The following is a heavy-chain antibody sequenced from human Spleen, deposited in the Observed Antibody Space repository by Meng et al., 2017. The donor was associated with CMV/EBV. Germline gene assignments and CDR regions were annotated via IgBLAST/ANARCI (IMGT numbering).Heavy chain of an antibody. CDR2: INHSGST. Sequence: VQLQQWGAGLLKPSETLSRTCAVYGGSFSGYYCSWIRQPPGKGLEWIGEINHSGSTNYNPSLKSRVTISVDTSKNQFSLKLSSVTAADTAVYYCAFYVWGSYRSAPFDYWGQGTLVTVSS. D-gene: IGHD3-16*02. V-gene: IGHV4-34*01. J-gene: IGHJ4*02. CDR3: AFYVWGSYRSAPFDY. CDR1: GGSFSGYY.